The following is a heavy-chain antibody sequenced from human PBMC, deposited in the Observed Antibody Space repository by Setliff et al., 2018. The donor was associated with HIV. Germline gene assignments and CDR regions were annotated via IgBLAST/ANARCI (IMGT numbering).Heavy chain of an antibody. V-gene: IGHV4-34*01. Sequence: SETLSLTCAVYGGSFSGYYRSWIRQPPGKGLEWIGEINHSGSTNYNPSLKSRVTISVDTSKNQFSLKLSSVTAADTAVYYCSIAAIDDAFDIWGQGTMVTVSS. D-gene: IGHD6-13*01. CDR3: SIAAIDDAFDI. CDR1: GGSFSGYY. CDR2: INHSGST. J-gene: IGHJ3*02.